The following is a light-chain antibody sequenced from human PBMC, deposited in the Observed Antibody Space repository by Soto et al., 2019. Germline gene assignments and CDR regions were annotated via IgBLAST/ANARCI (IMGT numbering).Light chain of an antibody. CDR3: AVWDNSLNGVA. Sequence: LTQTPSASGTPGQRITISCSGSNSNMGRNYVYWYQQVPGTAPKLLMYRNDVRPSGVPDRFTGSKSGTSASLAISGLRSEDEADYYCAVWDNSLNGVAFGGGTKVTVL. CDR2: RND. J-gene: IGLJ2*01. CDR1: NSNMGRNY. V-gene: IGLV1-47*01.